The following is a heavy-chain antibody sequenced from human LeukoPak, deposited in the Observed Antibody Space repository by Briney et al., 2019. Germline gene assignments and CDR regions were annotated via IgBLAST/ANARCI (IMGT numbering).Heavy chain of an antibody. CDR2: ISAYNGNT. V-gene: IGHV1-18*01. Sequence: ASVKVSCKASDYTFTSYGISWVRQAPGQGLEWMGWISAYNGNTNYAQKLQGRVTMTTDTSTSTAYMELRSLRSDDTAVYYCARDPGYSSGWYGGRGNWFDPWGQGTLVTVSS. CDR3: ARDPGYSSGWYGGRGNWFDP. D-gene: IGHD6-19*01. CDR1: DYTFTSYG. J-gene: IGHJ5*02.